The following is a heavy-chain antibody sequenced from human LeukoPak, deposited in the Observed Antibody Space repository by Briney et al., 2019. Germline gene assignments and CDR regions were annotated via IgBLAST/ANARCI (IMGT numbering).Heavy chain of an antibody. V-gene: IGHV1-2*02. J-gene: IGHJ3*02. CDR2: INPNSGGT. CDR1: GYTFTGYY. Sequence: ASVKVSCKASGYTFTGYYMHWVQQAPGQGLEWMGWINPNSGGTNYAQKFQGRVTMTRDTSISTAYVELSRLRSDDTAVYYCARDVVVVPAAISHDAFDIWGQGTMVTVSS. D-gene: IGHD2-2*01. CDR3: ARDVVVVPAAISHDAFDI.